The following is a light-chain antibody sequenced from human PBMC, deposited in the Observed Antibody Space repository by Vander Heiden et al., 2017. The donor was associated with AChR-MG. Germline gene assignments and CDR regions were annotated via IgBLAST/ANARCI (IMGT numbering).Light chain of an antibody. J-gene: IGLJ2*01. Sequence: SYEVTQPPSVSVSPGQTASITGSGDQWGNKNVGWYQQTPGQSPVLVIYQAIKRPSGIPERFSGSNSGNTATLTICGTQAMDEADYYCQAWDTSTRVFGGGTKLTVL. CDR2: QAI. CDR3: QAWDTSTRV. CDR1: QWGNKN. V-gene: IGLV3-1*01.